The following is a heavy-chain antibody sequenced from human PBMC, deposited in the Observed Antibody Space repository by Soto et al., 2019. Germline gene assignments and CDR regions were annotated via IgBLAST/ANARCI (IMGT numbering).Heavy chain of an antibody. CDR1: GGSISSYY. J-gene: IGHJ4*02. CDR2: IYYSGST. D-gene: IGHD3-3*01. V-gene: IGHV4-59*01. Sequence: SETLSLTCTVSGGSISSYYWSWIRQPPGKGLEWIGYIYYSGSTNYNPSLKSRVTISVDTSKNQFSLKLSSVTAADTAVYYCARGPPGLRFLPRTDFDYWGRGTLVTVSS. CDR3: ARGPPGLRFLPRTDFDY.